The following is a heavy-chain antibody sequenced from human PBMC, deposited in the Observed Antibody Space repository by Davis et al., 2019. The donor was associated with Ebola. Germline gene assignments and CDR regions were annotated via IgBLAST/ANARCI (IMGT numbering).Heavy chain of an antibody. J-gene: IGHJ2*01. D-gene: IGHD1-1*01. V-gene: IGHV3-21*01. CDR2: ISGNSYYI. Sequence: PGGSLRLSCAASGFTFGSYSMNWVRQAPGKGLEWASSISGNSYYIYYADSLKGRFTISRDNAKNSLYLQMNSLRAEDTSVYYCARELEVWGRGTLVTVSS. CDR3: ARELEV. CDR1: GFTFGSYS.